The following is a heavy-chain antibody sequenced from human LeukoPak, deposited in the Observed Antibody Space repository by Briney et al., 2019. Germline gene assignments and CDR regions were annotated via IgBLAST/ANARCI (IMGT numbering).Heavy chain of an antibody. D-gene: IGHD1-26*01. CDR3: AKDAHSGSHFDY. J-gene: IGHJ4*01. V-gene: IGHV3-23*01. CDR2: ISGTGGTT. Sequence: GGSLRLSCAASGFTFSSNAMCWVRQAPGKGLEWVSLISGTGGTTYYADSVKGRLTISRDNSKNTLYLQMNSLRVEDTAVYYCAKDAHSGSHFDYWGQGILVTVSS. CDR1: GFTFSSNA.